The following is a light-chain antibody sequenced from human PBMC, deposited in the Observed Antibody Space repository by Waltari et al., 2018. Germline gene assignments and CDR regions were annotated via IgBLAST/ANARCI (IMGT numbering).Light chain of an antibody. CDR3: SSYAGTTTFVI. Sequence: QSALTQHASVSGSHGQSITISCTGTSSDVGSSNLASWYQQHPGKAPKLMIYEATKRPSGVSNRFSASKSGNTASLTISGLQAEDEADYYCSSYAGTTTFVIFGGGTKLTVL. CDR1: SSDVGSSNL. CDR2: EAT. J-gene: IGLJ2*01. V-gene: IGLV2-23*02.